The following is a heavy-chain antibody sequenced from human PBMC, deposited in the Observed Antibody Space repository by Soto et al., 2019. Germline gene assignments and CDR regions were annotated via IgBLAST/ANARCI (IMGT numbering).Heavy chain of an antibody. D-gene: IGHD6-6*01. CDR2: FVPKDGET. CDR3: ATLYSSSNFDY. Sequence: SVKVSCKGSGGTFSSYTISWARQAPGQGLEWMGSFVPKDGETIYAQKFQGRVTMTEDTSTDTAYMELSSLRSEDTAVYYCATLYSSSNFDYWGQGTLVTVSS. CDR1: GGTFSSYT. V-gene: IGHV1-69*02. J-gene: IGHJ4*02.